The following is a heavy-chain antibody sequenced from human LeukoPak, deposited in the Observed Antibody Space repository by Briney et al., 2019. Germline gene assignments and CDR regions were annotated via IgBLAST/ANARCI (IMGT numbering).Heavy chain of an antibody. V-gene: IGHV3-23*01. D-gene: IGHD2-2*01. CDR3: AKGLVRAAIRVVDY. J-gene: IGHJ4*02. CDR1: GFTFSSYA. CDR2: ISASGGST. Sequence: PGGSLRLSCAASGFTFSSYAMSWVRQAPGKGLEWVSAISASGGSTYYADSVKGRFTISRDNSQNTLYLQVNSLRAEDTAVYYCAKGLVRAAIRVVDYWGQGTLVTVSS.